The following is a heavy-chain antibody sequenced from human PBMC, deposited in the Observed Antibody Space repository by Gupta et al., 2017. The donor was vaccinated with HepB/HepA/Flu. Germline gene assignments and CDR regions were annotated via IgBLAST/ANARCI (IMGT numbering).Heavy chain of an antibody. D-gene: IGHD2-2*01. Sequence: EVQLVESGGGIVQPGGSLRLSCAASGLTFSNYWMHWVRQAPGKGLVWVSRISPDGSSRAYADSVRGRFTISRDNAKNTLYLEMNSLRAEDTAVYYCVVVLKAAVRNAFDVWGPGTMVTVSS. CDR2: ISPDGSSR. V-gene: IGHV3-74*01. CDR3: VVVLKAAVRNAFDV. J-gene: IGHJ3*01. CDR1: GLTFSNYW.